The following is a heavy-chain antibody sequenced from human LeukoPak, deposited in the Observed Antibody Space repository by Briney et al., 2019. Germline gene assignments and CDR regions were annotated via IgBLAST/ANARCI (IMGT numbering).Heavy chain of an antibody. CDR2: IYYSGST. V-gene: IGHV4-39*01. CDR1: GDSISTSSYY. J-gene: IGHJ4*02. Sequence: SETLSLTCTVSGDSISTSSYYWGWVRQPPGKGLGWLGSIYYSGSTYYNPSLKSRVTISVDTSKNQFSLNLYSVTAADTAVFYCARSYYYDYRQIDYWGQGTLVTVSS. D-gene: IGHD3-22*01. CDR3: ARSYYYDYRQIDY.